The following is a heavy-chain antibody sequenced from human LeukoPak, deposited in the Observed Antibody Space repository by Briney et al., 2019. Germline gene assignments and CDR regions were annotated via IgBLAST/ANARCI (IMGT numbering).Heavy chain of an antibody. CDR3: AKTHCGGGSCDKFDP. CDR2: FYASGTT. CDR1: GASINTYF. V-gene: IGHV4-4*07. D-gene: IGHD2-15*01. Sequence: SETLSLTCTVSGASINTYFWSWIRQPAGKRLEWIGRFYASGTTYYNPSLRSRVSLSIDTSKNQLSLNLSSVTAADTALYYCAKTHCGGGSCDKFDPWGQGILVTVSS. J-gene: IGHJ5*02.